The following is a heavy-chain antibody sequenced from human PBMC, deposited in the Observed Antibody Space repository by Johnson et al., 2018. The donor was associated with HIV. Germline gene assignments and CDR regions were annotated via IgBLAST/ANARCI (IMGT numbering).Heavy chain of an antibody. CDR2: IKSKTDGGTT. Sequence: VQLVESGGGLVQPGGSLRLSCAASGFTVSSNYMSWVRQAPGKGLEWVGRIKSKTDGGTTDYAAPVKGRFTISRDDSKNTLYLQMNSLRAEDTAVYYCARDSAGGQGTMVTVSP. V-gene: IGHV3-15*01. CDR3: ARDSA. J-gene: IGHJ3*01. CDR1: GFTVSSNY.